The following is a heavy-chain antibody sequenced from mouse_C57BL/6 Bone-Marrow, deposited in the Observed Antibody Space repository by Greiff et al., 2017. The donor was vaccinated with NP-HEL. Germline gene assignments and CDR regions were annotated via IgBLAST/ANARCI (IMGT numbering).Heavy chain of an antibody. Sequence: EVKLLESGAELVRPGASVKLSCTASGFNIKDDYMHWVKQRPEQGLEWIGWIDPENGDTEYASKFQGKATITADTSSNTAYLQLSSLTSEDTAVYYCTTDLLSHWGQGTLVTVSA. CDR2: IDPENGDT. J-gene: IGHJ3*01. V-gene: IGHV14-4*01. CDR1: GFNIKDDY. CDR3: TTDLLSH. D-gene: IGHD2-1*01.